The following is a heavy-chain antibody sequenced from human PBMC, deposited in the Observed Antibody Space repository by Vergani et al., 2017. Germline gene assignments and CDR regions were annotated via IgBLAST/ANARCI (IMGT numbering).Heavy chain of an antibody. D-gene: IGHD3-22*01. CDR3: ARDRYYYDSSVYDFDY. V-gene: IGHV3-13*01. J-gene: IGHJ4*02. CDR2: IGTAGDT. Sequence: EVQLVESGGGLVQPGASLRLSCAASGFTFSSYDMHWVRQATGKGLEWVSAIGTAGDTYYPGSVKGRFTISRENAKNSLYLQMNSLRAGDTAVYYCARDRYYYDSSVYDFDYWGQGTLVTVSS. CDR1: GFTFSSYD.